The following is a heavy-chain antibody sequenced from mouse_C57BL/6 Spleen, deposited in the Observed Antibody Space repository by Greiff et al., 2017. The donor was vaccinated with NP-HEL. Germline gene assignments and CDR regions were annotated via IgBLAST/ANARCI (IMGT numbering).Heavy chain of an antibody. J-gene: IGHJ4*01. Sequence: EVQLVESGPELVKPGASVKMSCKASGYTFTDYNMHWVKQSHGKSLEWIGYINPNNGGTSYNQKFKGKATLTVNKSSSTAYMELRSLTSEDSAVYYCARGVLSVLYYAMDYWGQGTSVTVSS. CDR2: INPNNGGT. CDR3: ARGVLSVLYYAMDY. V-gene: IGHV1-22*01. CDR1: GYTFTDYN. D-gene: IGHD6-1*01.